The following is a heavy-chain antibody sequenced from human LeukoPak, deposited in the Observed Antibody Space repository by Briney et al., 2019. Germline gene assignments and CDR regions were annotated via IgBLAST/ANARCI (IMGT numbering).Heavy chain of an antibody. D-gene: IGHD1-26*01. J-gene: IGHJ4*02. CDR1: GFSFSSYE. CDR3: AREVMSYSGSYGSDY. V-gene: IGHV3-30-3*01. Sequence: PGGSLRLSCAAFGFSFSSYEMYWVRQAPGKGLEWVAVISYDGSNKYYADSVKGRFTISRDNSRNTLYLQMNSLRAEDTAMYYCAREVMSYSGSYGSDYWGQGTLVTVSS. CDR2: ISYDGSNK.